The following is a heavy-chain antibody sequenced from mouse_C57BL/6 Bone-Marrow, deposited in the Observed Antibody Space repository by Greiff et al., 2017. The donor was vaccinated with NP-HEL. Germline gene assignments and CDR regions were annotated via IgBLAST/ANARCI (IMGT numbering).Heavy chain of an antibody. V-gene: IGHV1-72*01. CDR2: IDTNSGGT. Sequence: VQLQQPGAELVKPGASVKLSCKASGYTFTSYWMHWVKQRPGRGLEWIGRIDTNSGGTKYNEKFKSKATLTVYKPSSTAYMQRSSLTSEDSAVYYCARERGFAYWGQGTLVTVSA. CDR3: ARERGFAY. J-gene: IGHJ3*01. CDR1: GYTFTSYW.